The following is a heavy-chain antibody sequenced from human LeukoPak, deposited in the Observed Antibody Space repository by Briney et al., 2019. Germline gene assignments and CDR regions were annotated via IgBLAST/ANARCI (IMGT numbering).Heavy chain of an antibody. J-gene: IGHJ4*02. CDR1: GFTFSSYA. V-gene: IGHV3-23*01. CDR2: ISGSGGST. CDR3: AKISGYDFSGQYYFDY. D-gene: IGHD5-12*01. Sequence: GGSLRLSCAASGFTFSSYAMSWVRQAPGKGLECDSAISGSGGSTYYADSVKGRFTISRDNSKNTLYLQMNSLRAEDTAVYYCAKISGYDFSGQYYFDYWGQGTLVTVSS.